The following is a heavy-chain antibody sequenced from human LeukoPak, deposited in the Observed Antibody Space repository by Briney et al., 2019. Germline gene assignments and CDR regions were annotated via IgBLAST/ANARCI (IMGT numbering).Heavy chain of an antibody. CDR1: GFTFSSYG. D-gene: IGHD2-8*01. V-gene: IGHV3-9*01. CDR3: AREGSVCTNGICRYFDF. Sequence: GGSLRLSCAASGFTFSSYGMHWVRQAPGKGLEWVSSISWNSKFLVYAGSVKGRFTISRDNAKNSLYLQMNSLSAEDTAFYFCAREGSVCTNGICRYFDFWGHGTLVSVSS. J-gene: IGHJ4*01. CDR2: ISWNSKFL.